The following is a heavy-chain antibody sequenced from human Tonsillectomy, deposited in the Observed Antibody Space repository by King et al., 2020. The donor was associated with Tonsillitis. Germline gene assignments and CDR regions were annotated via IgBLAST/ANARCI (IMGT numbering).Heavy chain of an antibody. CDR3: ARDGAAGTTGSFEY. D-gene: IGHD1-1*01. Sequence: VQLVESGAEVRKPGSSVKVSCKASGGTFSSYAISWVRQAPGQGLEWMGRIIPILGVASNAQKFQGRVTITADKSTSTAYMELSSLSSEDTAVYYCARDGAAGTTGSFEYWGQGTLVTVSS. CDR2: IIPILGVA. CDR1: GGTFSSYA. V-gene: IGHV1-69*09. J-gene: IGHJ4*02.